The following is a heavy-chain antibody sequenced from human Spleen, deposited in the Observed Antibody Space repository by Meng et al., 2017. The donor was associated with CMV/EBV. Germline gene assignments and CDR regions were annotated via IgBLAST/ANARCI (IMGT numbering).Heavy chain of an antibody. J-gene: IGHJ4*02. D-gene: IGHD2-15*01. CDR2: INDNGGST. V-gene: IGHV3-23*01. Sequence: GESLKISCAASGFTFSTYGMNWVRQAPGKGLEWVSGINDNGGSTYYADSVKGRFAISRDNAKNTLYLQMNSLRAEDTAVYYCARNYCSGGSCYGVFDYWGQGTLVTVSS. CDR1: GFTFSTYG. CDR3: ARNYCSGGSCYGVFDY.